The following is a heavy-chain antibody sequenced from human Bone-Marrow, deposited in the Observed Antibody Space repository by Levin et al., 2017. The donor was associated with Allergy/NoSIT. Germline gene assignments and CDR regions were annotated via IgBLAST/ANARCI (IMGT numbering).Heavy chain of an antibody. D-gene: IGHD6-13*01. CDR2: ISSSSSSM. CDR3: ARATSSWYPIDY. CDR1: GFTFSSYE. V-gene: IGHV3-48*03. J-gene: IGHJ4*02. Sequence: SGGSLRLSCAASGFTFSSYEMNWVRQAPGKGLEWISYISSSSSSMYYVDSVKGRFTISRDNAKNSLYLQMHSLRAEDTAVYFCARATSSWYPIDYWGQGTLVTVSS.